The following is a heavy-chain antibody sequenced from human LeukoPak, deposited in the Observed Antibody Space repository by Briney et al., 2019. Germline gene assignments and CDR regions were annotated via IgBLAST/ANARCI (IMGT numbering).Heavy chain of an antibody. CDR2: FDPEDGET. Sequence: GASVKVSCKVSGYTLTELSMHWVRQAPGKGLEWMGGFDPEDGETIYAQKFQGRVTMTEDTSTDTAYMELSSLRSEDTAVYYCATEVTVVTRPSVFDYWGQGTLVTVSS. J-gene: IGHJ4*02. CDR3: ATEVTVVTRPSVFDY. CDR1: GYTLTELS. V-gene: IGHV1-24*01. D-gene: IGHD4-23*01.